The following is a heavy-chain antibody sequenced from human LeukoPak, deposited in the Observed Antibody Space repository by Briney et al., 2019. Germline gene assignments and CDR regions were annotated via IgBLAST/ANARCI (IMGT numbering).Heavy chain of an antibody. J-gene: IGHJ4*02. Sequence: PGGSLRLSCAASGFTFSSYSVNWVRQAPGKGLEWVSYISSSSGSTTYYADSVKGRFTISRDNAKNSLYLQMNSLRDEDTAVYYCARDRNWGFDYWGQGTLVTVSS. CDR2: ISSSSGSTT. CDR3: ARDRNWGFDY. CDR1: GFTFSSYS. D-gene: IGHD7-27*01. V-gene: IGHV3-48*02.